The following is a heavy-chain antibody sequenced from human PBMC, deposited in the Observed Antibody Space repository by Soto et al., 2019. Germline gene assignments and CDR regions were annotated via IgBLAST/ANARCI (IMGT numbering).Heavy chain of an antibody. CDR2: ISGSGGST. D-gene: IGHD6-13*01. CDR1: GFTFSSYA. J-gene: IGHJ6*02. CDR3: AKSPESSSWGNSYYYYGMDV. V-gene: IGHV3-23*01. Sequence: GGSLRLSCAASGFTFSSYAMSWVRQAPGKGLEWVSAISGSGGSTYYADSVKGRFTISRDNSKNTRYLQMNSLRAEETAVYYCAKSPESSSWGNSYYYYGMDVWGQGTTVTVSS.